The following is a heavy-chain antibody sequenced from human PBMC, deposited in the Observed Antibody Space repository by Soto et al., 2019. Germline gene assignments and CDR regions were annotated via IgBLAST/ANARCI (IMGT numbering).Heavy chain of an antibody. CDR1: GYTFTSYY. Sequence: QVQLVQSGAEVKKPEASVKVSCKASGYTFTSYYMHWVRQAPGQGLEWMGIINPSGGSTSYAQKFQGRVTMTRDTSTSTVYMELRSLRSEDTAVYFCASGAYYDSCGYYYSDAFDIWGQGTIVTVSS. D-gene: IGHD3-22*01. CDR2: INPSGGST. J-gene: IGHJ3*02. CDR3: ASGAYYDSCGYYYSDAFDI. V-gene: IGHV1-46*01.